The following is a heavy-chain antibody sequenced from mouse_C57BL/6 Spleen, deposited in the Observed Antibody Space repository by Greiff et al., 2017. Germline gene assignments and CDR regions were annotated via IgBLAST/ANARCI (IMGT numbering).Heavy chain of an antibody. D-gene: IGHD1-1*01. CDR1: GFTFSSYG. CDR2: ISSGGSYT. Sequence: EVKVVESGGDLVKPGGSLKLSCAASGFTFSSYGMSWVRQTPDKRLEWVATISSGGSYTYYPDSVKGRFTISRDNAKNTLYLQVSSLRTEDTAMYYCARSSSTVVDWFAYWGQGTLVTVSA. CDR3: ARSSSTVVDWFAY. V-gene: IGHV5-6*01. J-gene: IGHJ3*01.